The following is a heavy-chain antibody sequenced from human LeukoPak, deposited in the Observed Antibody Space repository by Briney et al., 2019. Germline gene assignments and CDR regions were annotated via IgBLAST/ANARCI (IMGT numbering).Heavy chain of an antibody. CDR3: VRNRGWYALDM. CDR2: IRKDAIKK. V-gene: IGHV3-7*01. J-gene: IGHJ3*02. Sequence: PGGSLRLACAASGFTFSDFWMTWVRQAPGQGLEWVANIRKDAIKKQFLDSVKGRFTISRDNAKNSVYLEMNSLRAEDTGVYYCVRNRGWYALDMWGQGTMVTVSS. D-gene: IGHD6-19*01. CDR1: GFTFSDFW.